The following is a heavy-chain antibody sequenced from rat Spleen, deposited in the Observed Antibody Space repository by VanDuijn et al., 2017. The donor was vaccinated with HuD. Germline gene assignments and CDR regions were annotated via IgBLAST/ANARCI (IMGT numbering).Heavy chain of an antibody. V-gene: IGHV5S13*01. CDR2: ISPSGGAT. CDR1: GFTFRNYD. D-gene: IGHD4-3*01. Sequence: EVQLVESGGDLVQPGRSLKLSCAASGFTFRNYDMAWVRQAPTMGLEWVTSISPSGGATYYRDSVKGPFTVSRDNAKNTLYLQLDSLRSEDTATYYCVRQDTSGYSNWFAYWGQGTLVTVSS. J-gene: IGHJ3*01. CDR3: VRQDTSGYSNWFAY.